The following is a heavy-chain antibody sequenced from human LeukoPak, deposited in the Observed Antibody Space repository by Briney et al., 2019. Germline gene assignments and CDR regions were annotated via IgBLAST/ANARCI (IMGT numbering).Heavy chain of an antibody. CDR2: MNPNSGNT. D-gene: IGHD6-19*01. V-gene: IGHV1-8*01. Sequence: GASVKVSCKASAYTFTSYDIIWVRQATGQGLEWMGWMNPNSGNTVYAQKFQGRVTMIRNTSISTAYMELSSLRSEDTAVYYCARSSSGWSDYWGQGTLVTASS. J-gene: IGHJ4*02. CDR3: ARSSSGWSDY. CDR1: AYTFTSYD.